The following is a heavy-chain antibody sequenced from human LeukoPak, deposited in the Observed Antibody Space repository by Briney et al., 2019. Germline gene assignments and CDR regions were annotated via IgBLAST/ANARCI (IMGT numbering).Heavy chain of an antibody. D-gene: IGHD1-26*01. J-gene: IGHJ4*02. V-gene: IGHV4-39*01. CDR1: GGSIRSNTYY. Sequence: SETLSLTFTVSGGSIRSNTYYWGWIRQPPGKGQEWIGSLYHTGDTYYNPFLKGRVTISVDTPKNQFSLKLNSVTAADTAVYYCARANGSFLSGFDYWGQGALVTVSS. CDR3: ARANGSFLSGFDY. CDR2: LYHTGDT.